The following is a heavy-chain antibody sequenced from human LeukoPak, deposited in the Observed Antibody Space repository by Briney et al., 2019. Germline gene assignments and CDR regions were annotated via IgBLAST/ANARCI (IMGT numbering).Heavy chain of an antibody. J-gene: IGHJ4*02. CDR1: GGTFSSYA. CDR3: ARNPGYSYGIDY. D-gene: IGHD5-18*01. Sequence: SVKVSCKASGGTFSSYAISWVRQAPGQGLEWMGGIIPIFGTANYAQKFQGRGTITTDESTSTAYMELSSLRSEDTAVYYCARNPGYSYGIDYWGQGTLVTVSS. V-gene: IGHV1-69*05. CDR2: IIPIFGTA.